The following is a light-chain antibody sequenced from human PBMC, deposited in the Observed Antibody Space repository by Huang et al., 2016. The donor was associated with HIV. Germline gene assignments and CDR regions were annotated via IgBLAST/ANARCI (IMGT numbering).Light chain of an antibody. Sequence: EIVMTQSPGTLSVSPGERATLSCRASQSFSNNLAWYQQKPGQAPRLLIYGASTRATGIPARFSGSGSGTEFTLTISSLQSEDFAVYYCQQYNKWPRGTFGQGTKVEIK. CDR3: QQYNKWPRGT. V-gene: IGKV3-15*01. J-gene: IGKJ1*01. CDR2: GAS. CDR1: QSFSNN.